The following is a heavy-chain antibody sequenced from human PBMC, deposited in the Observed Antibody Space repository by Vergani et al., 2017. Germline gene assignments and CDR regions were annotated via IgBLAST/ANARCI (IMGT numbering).Heavy chain of an antibody. J-gene: IGHJ4*02. Sequence: QVQLVESEGGVVQPGRSLTLSCVASGFTFSSHGMHWVRQAPGKGLEWVAVIWYDGSNKYYGDSVKGRFTISRDNSKNTLYLQMNSLRVEDTAVYYCVRTKSFYYSNYDVGVGPFDYWGQGTLVTVSS. V-gene: IGHV3-33*01. CDR3: VRTKSFYYSNYDVGVGPFDY. CDR2: IWYDGSNK. CDR1: GFTFSSHG. D-gene: IGHD4-11*01.